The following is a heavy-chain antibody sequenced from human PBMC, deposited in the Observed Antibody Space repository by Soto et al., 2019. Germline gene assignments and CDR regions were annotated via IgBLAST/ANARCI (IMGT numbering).Heavy chain of an antibody. Sequence: QVQLVQSGAEVRKPGASVTVSCRSSGDSFNDYYIHWVRQAPGQGFEWMGWINPNGGVTKYAQKCQGWVSMTRDTSIRTVYMQLSRPRSDDTAVYYCARESGGATATLDYYYFYMDVWGTGTTVTVSS. CDR2: INPNGGVT. CDR3: ARESGGATATLDYYYFYMDV. D-gene: IGHD5-12*01. V-gene: IGHV1-2*04. CDR1: GDSFNDYY. J-gene: IGHJ6*03.